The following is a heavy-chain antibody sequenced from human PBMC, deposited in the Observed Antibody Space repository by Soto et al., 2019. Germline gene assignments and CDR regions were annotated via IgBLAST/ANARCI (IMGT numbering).Heavy chain of an antibody. CDR3: TTAGSYRSDY. D-gene: IGHD3-10*01. CDR2: INTDGTST. V-gene: IGHV3-74*01. CDR1: GFTFSSYW. Sequence: EVQLVESGGGLVQPGGSLRLSCAASGFTFSSYWLHWVRQAPGKGLEWVSRINTDGTSTSYADSLKGRFTISRDNAKNTLYLQMNSLRAEDTAVYYCTTAGSYRSDYWRQGTLLTVSS. J-gene: IGHJ4*02.